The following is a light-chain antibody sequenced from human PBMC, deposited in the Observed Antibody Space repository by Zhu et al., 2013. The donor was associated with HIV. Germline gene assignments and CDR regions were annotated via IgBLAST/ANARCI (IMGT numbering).Light chain of an antibody. CDR1: SSNIGNNA. J-gene: IGLJ2*01. CDR3: SSYSNSETLVV. Sequence: QSVLTQPPSVSEAPRQRVTISCFGSSSNIGNNAVNWYQQLPGKAPKLLIYYDDLLSSGVSDRFSGSKSGNLASLAISGLQSEDEADYYCSSYSNSETLVVFGGGTKLTVL. V-gene: IGLV1-36*01. CDR2: YDD.